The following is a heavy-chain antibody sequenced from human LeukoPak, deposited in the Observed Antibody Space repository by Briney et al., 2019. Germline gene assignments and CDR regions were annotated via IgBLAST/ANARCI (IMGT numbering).Heavy chain of an antibody. J-gene: IGHJ4*02. Sequence: SETLSLTCAVYGGSFSGYYWSWIRQPPGKGLEWIGEINHSGSTNYNPSLKSRVTISVDTSKNQFSLKLSSVTAADTAVYYCARVAANYDYVWGSYRTPIDYWGQGTLVTVSS. CDR1: GGSFSGYY. CDR3: ARVAANYDYVWGSYRTPIDY. V-gene: IGHV4-34*01. D-gene: IGHD3-16*01. CDR2: INHSGST.